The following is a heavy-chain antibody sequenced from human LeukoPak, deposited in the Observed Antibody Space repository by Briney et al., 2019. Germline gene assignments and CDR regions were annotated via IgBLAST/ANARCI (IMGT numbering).Heavy chain of an antibody. CDR1: GGTFSSYA. V-gene: IGHV1-69*01. D-gene: IGHD2-2*01. J-gene: IGHJ3*02. CDR2: IIPIFGTA. CDR3: ARDSCSSTSCRGKRMGENAFDI. Sequence: GSSVKVSCKASGGTFSSYAISWVRQAPGQGLEWMGGIIPIFGTANYAQKFQGRVTITADESTSTAYMELSSLRSEDTAVYYCARDSCSSTSCRGKRMGENAFDIWGQGTMVTVSS.